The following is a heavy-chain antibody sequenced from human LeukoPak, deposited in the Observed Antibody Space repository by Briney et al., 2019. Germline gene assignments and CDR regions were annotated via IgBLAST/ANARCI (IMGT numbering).Heavy chain of an antibody. CDR2: IYTSGST. D-gene: IGHD6-6*01. Sequence: KTSETLSLTCTVSGGSISSYYWSWIRQPAGKGLEWIGRIYTSGSTNYNPSLKSRVTMSVDTSKNQFSLKLSSVTAADTAVYYRARLRSSDYYYYYMDVWGKGTTVTVSS. CDR3: ARLRSSDYYYYYMDV. V-gene: IGHV4-4*07. J-gene: IGHJ6*03. CDR1: GGSISSYY.